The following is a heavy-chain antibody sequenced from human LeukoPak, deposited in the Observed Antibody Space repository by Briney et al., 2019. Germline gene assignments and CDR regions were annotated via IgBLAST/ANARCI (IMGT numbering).Heavy chain of an antibody. V-gene: IGHV4-39*01. CDR2: IYFSGNT. Sequence: PSETLSLTCTVSGGSIRSNSYYWGWIRQPPGNGVEWIGSIYFSGNTYYNPSLKSRVTISVDTSKNQFSLKLSSVTAADTAVYYCATGSSRYYYYMDVWGKGTTVTVSS. J-gene: IGHJ6*03. CDR1: GGSIRSNSYY. CDR3: ATGSSRYYYYMDV. D-gene: IGHD3-10*01.